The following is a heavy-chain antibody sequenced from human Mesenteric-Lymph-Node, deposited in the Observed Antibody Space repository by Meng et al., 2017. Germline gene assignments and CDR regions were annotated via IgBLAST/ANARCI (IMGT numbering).Heavy chain of an antibody. J-gene: IGHJ4*02. CDR1: GDSISSDIW. D-gene: IGHD1-7*01. CDR2: VYHRGDT. CDR3: GRDQGRELINH. V-gene: IGHV4-4*02. Sequence: QVQLQGAGPGLVTPSGTLSLTCTVSGDSISSDIWWSWVRQPPGKGLEWIGEVYHRGDTNYNPSLKSRVDISVDKSKNQFYLSLFSVTAADTAVYYCGRDQGRELINHWGQGTLVTVSS.